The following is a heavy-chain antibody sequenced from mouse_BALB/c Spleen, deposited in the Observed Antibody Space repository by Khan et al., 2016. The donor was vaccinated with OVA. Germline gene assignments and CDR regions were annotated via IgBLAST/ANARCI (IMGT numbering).Heavy chain of an antibody. D-gene: IGHD1-3*01. CDR1: GFSLSNYG. Sequence: VQLKESGPGLVAPSQTLSITCTVSGFSLSNYGVHWVRQPPGKGLEWLGVIWAGGSTNHNSALMSRLSISKDDSKSQVFLKMNSLQTDDTARYYCARAFYNVAWFAYWCQGTLVTVSA. CDR2: IWAGGST. V-gene: IGHV2-9*02. J-gene: IGHJ3*01. CDR3: ARAFYNVAWFAY.